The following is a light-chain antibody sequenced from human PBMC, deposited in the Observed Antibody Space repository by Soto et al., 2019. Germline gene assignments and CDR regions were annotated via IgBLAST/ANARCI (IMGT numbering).Light chain of an antibody. Sequence: DIQMTQSPSTLSASVGDRVTITCRASQSISTWLAWYQQKPGKAPNLLIYHASDLQSGVPSRFSGSGSGTEFTLTISSLQPDDFATYYCQQYYRYSYTFGQGTKVEVK. V-gene: IGKV1-5*01. CDR3: QQYYRYSYT. J-gene: IGKJ2*01. CDR1: QSISTW. CDR2: HAS.